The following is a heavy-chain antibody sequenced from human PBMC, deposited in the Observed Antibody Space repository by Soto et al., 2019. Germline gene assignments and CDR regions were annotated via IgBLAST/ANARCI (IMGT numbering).Heavy chain of an antibody. Sequence: EVQLLESGGGLVQPGGSLRLSCAASGFTFSSYAMSWVRQAPGKGLEWVSAISGSGGSTYYADSVKGRFTISRDNSKNTLYLQMNSVRAEDTAVYYCAKSRQYQLLWGASDPWGQGTLVTVSS. CDR1: GFTFSSYA. D-gene: IGHD2-2*01. CDR2: ISGSGGST. J-gene: IGHJ5*02. CDR3: AKSRQYQLLWGASDP. V-gene: IGHV3-23*01.